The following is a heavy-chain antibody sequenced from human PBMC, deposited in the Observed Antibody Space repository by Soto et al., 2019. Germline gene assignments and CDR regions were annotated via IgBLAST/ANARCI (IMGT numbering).Heavy chain of an antibody. Sequence: SETLSLTCTVSGGSISSYYWTWIRQPPGKGLEWIGFIYNSGSTHYNPSLRSRVTISVDKSKNQFSLKLSSVTAADTAVYYCARGGNYDILTGFPYYFDYWGQGTLVTVSS. CDR3: ARGGNYDILTGFPYYFDY. J-gene: IGHJ4*02. V-gene: IGHV4-59*12. CDR2: IYNSGST. CDR1: GGSISSYY. D-gene: IGHD3-9*01.